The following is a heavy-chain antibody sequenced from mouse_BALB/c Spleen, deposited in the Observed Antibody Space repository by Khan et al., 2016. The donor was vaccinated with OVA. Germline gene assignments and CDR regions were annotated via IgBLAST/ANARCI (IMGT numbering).Heavy chain of an antibody. CDR2: FNPSNGDT. CDR3: TRSGYGSFAY. V-gene: IGHV1S81*02. D-gene: IGHD2-1*01. Sequence: QVQLQQSGAELVKPGASVKLSCEASGFTFTSYYMYWVKQRPGQGLEWIGEFNPSNGDTNFNEKFKSKATLTVDRSSSTAYMQLSSLTSEDSAVYYCTRSGYGSFAYWGQGTLVTVSA. J-gene: IGHJ3*01. CDR1: GFTFTSYY.